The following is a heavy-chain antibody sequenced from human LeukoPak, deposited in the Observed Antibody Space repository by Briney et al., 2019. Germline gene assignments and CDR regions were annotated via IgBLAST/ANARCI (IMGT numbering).Heavy chain of an antibody. V-gene: IGHV3-21*01. J-gene: IGHJ3*02. D-gene: IGHD3-9*01. CDR3: ARGYDILTLDAFDI. CDR1: GFTFSSYS. CDR2: ISGRSSYI. Sequence: TGGSLRLSCAASGFTFSSYSLNWVRQAPGKGLEWVSSISGRSSYIYYADSMKGRFTISRDDAKNSLYLQMNSLRAEDTAVYYCARGYDILTLDAFDIWGQGTMVTVSS.